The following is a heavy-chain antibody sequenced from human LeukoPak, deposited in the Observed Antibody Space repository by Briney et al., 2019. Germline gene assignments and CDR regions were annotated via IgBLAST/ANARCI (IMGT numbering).Heavy chain of an antibody. CDR2: ISSSSSYI. J-gene: IGHJ4*02. CDR3: ATYYDFWSGYRMDY. D-gene: IGHD3-3*01. V-gene: IGHV3-21*01. Sequence: GGSLRLSCAASGFTFSSYSMNWVRQAPGKGLEWVSSISSSSSYIYYADSVKGRFTISRDNAKNSLYLQMNSLRDEDTAVYYCATYYDFWSGYRMDYWGQGTLVTVSS. CDR1: GFTFSSYS.